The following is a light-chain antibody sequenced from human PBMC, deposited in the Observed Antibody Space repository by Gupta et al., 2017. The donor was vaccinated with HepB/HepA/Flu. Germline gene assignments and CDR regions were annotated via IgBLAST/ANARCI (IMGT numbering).Light chain of an antibody. CDR2: AVS. Sequence: DIKMTQSPSYLSASVGDRVTITCRASQDISNYLAWFQQKPGKVPKLLIYAVSILPSGVPSRFRGSGSGTDFTLTITSLQPEDVATYYCQKYNSAPQTFGQGTKVEIK. J-gene: IGKJ1*01. V-gene: IGKV1-27*01. CDR1: QDISNY. CDR3: QKYNSAPQT.